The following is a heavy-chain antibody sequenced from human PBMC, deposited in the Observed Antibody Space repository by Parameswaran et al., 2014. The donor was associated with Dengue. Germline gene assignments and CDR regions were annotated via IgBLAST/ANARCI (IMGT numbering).Heavy chain of an antibody. D-gene: IGHD3-16*01. CDR2: ISGSGGST. J-gene: IGHJ5*02. Sequence: WIRQPPGKGLEWVSAISGSGGSTYYADSVKGRFTISRDNSKNTLYLQMNSLRAGDTAVYYCAKLVGEWFDPWGQGTLVTVSS. CDR3: AKLVGEWFDP. V-gene: IGHV3-23*01.